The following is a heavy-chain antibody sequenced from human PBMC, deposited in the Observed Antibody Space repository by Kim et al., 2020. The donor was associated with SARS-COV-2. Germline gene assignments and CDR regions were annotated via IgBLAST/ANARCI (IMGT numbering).Heavy chain of an antibody. J-gene: IGHJ4*02. CDR1: GFTFSSYG. Sequence: GGSLRLSCAASGFTFSSYGMHWVRQAPGNGLEWVAVIWYDGSNKYYADSVKGRFTISRDNSKNTLYLQMNSLRAEDTAVYYCARDRFGGHHFYCGGDCYERGSLDYWGQGTLVTVSS. V-gene: IGHV3-33*01. D-gene: IGHD2-21*02. CDR3: ARDRFGGHHFYCGGDCYERGSLDY. CDR2: IWYDGSNK.